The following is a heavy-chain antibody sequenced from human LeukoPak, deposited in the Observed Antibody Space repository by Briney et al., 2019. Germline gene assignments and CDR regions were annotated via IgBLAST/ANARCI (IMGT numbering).Heavy chain of an antibody. J-gene: IGHJ6*02. Sequence: SETLSLTCTVSGGSFSNYYWSWIRQPAGKGLEWIGRIYTSGSTNYNPSVKSRVTMSVDTSNNQFSLKLTSVTAADTAEYYCARQPPQYYGMDVWGQGTTVTVSS. CDR2: IYTSGST. CDR1: GGSFSNYY. V-gene: IGHV4-4*07. CDR3: ARQPPQYYGMDV. D-gene: IGHD1-14*01.